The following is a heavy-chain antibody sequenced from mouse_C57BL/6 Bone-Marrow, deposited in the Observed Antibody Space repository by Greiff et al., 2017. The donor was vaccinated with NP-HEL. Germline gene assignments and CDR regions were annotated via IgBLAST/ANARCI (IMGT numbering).Heavy chain of an antibody. CDR1: GYTFTSYG. D-gene: IGHD3-3*01. J-gene: IGHJ2*01. CDR2: IYPRSGNT. Sequence: VQVVESGAELARPGASVKLSCKASGYTFTSYGISWVKQRTGQGLEWIGEIYPRSGNTYYNEKFKGKATLTADKSSSTAYMELRSLTSEDSAVYFCARLRAGLDYWGQGTTLTVSS. CDR3: ARLRAGLDY. V-gene: IGHV1-81*01.